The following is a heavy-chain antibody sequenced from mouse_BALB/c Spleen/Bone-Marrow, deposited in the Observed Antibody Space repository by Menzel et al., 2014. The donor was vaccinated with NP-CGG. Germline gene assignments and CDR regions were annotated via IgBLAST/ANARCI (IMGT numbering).Heavy chain of an antibody. CDR2: INPYNGDT. V-gene: IGHV1-37*01. CDR3: GRSYGYDDWFAY. D-gene: IGHD2-2*01. CDR1: GYSFTGYF. Sequence: EVKLEESGPELVKPGASVKISCKASGYSFTGYFMNWVKQSHGKSLEWIGRINPYNGDTFYNQKFKGEATLTVDRSSSTAHMELLSLTSEDSAVYYCGRSYGYDDWFAYWGQGTLVTVSA. J-gene: IGHJ3*01.